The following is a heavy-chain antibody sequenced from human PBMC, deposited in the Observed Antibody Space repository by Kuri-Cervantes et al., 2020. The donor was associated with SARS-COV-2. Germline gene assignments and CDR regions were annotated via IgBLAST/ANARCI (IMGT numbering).Heavy chain of an antibody. CDR3: AKVAKYYDFWSGPSAAYYFDY. CDR2: IYSGGSST. J-gene: IGHJ4*02. Sequence: GGSLRLSCAASGFTFSSYAMSWVRQAPGKGLEWVPVIYSGGSSTYYADSVKGRFTISRDNSKNTLYLQMNSLRAEDTAVYYCAKVAKYYDFWSGPSAAYYFDYWGQGTLVTVSS. CDR1: GFTFSSYA. V-gene: IGHV3-23*03. D-gene: IGHD3-3*01.